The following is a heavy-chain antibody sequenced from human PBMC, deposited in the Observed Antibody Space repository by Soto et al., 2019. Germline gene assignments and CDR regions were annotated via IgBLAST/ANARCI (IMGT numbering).Heavy chain of an antibody. CDR1: GFIFTTSD. J-gene: IGHJ4*02. Sequence: EVQLVESEGGLVQPGGSLRLSCEASGFIFTTSDMSWVRQAPGKGLEWISSITITGDTTHYADSVKGRFTISRDNARNTVDLQRNSLGVDDTAVYYCAKGGGGDHGYWGQGTLVAVSS. V-gene: IGHV3-23*04. CDR2: ITITGDTT. CDR3: AKGGGGDHGY. D-gene: IGHD2-21*02.